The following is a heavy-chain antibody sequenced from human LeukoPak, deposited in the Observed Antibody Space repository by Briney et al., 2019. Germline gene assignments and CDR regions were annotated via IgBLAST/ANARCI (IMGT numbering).Heavy chain of an antibody. CDR2: IYHSGKS. CDR3: ARHPSDWYDVGNNWFDP. D-gene: IGHD1-1*01. CDR1: GYSISSGYY. Sequence: SETLSLTCGVSGYSISSGYYWVWIRQPPGKRLEWIGRIYHSGKSYYNPSLKSRVTMSVNTSRNQFSLKLSSVTAADTAVYYCARHPSDWYDVGNNWFDPWGQGIPVTVSS. J-gene: IGHJ5*02. V-gene: IGHV4-38-2*01.